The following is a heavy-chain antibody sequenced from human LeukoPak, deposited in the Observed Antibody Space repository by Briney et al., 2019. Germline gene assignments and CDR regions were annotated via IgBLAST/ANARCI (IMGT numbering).Heavy chain of an antibody. J-gene: IGHJ4*02. CDR2: IRYDGTNK. V-gene: IGHV3-30*02. D-gene: IGHD4-23*01. Sequence: GGSLRLSCAASGFTFSSNGMHWVRQAPGKGLEWVSFIRYDGTNKYYADSVRGRFTISRDNSMNTVYLQMNSLRTEDTAVYYCAKTSRWDFDYWGQGTLVTVSS. CDR1: GFTFSSNG. CDR3: AKTSRWDFDY.